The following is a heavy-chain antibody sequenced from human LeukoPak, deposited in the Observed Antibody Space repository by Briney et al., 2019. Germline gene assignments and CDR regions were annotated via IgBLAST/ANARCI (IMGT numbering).Heavy chain of an antibody. J-gene: IGHJ4*02. CDR1: GFTFCGFC. CDR2: ISYDGSNK. CDR3: AKAANWGSFDY. V-gene: IGHV3-30*18. Sequence: GALRLSCGASGFTFCGFCLHWVRQGPGKGLEWVAVISYDGSNKYYADSVKGRFTISRDNSKNTLYLQMNSLRAEDTAVYYCAKAANWGSFDYWGQGTLVTVSS. D-gene: IGHD7-27*01.